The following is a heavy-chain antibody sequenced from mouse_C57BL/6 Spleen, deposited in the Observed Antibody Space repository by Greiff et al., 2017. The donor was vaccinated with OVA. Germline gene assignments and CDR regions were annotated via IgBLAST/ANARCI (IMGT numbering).Heavy chain of an antibody. J-gene: IGHJ2*01. CDR3: TRETYYGSSCFDY. Sequence: EVQGVESGEGLVKPGGSLKLSCAASGFTFSSYAMSWVRQTPEKRLEWVAYISSGGDYIYYADTVKGRFTISRDNARNTLYLQMSSLKSEDTAMYYCTRETYYGSSCFDYWGQGTTLTVSS. CDR2: ISSGGDYI. V-gene: IGHV5-9-1*02. CDR1: GFTFSSYA. D-gene: IGHD1-1*01.